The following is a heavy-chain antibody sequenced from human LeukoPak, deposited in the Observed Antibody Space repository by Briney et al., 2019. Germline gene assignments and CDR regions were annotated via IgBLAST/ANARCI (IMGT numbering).Heavy chain of an antibody. CDR1: GFTFSSFA. D-gene: IGHD3-10*01. CDR2: ISGSGGST. CDR3: AKRVMVRGVTGWFDP. J-gene: IGHJ5*02. V-gene: IGHV3-23*01. Sequence: PAGGSLRLSCAASGFTFSSFAMTWVRQAPGKGLEWVSAISGSGGSTYYADSVKGRFTISRDNSKNTLYLQMNSLRAEDTAVYYCAKRVMVRGVTGWFDPWGQGTLVTVSS.